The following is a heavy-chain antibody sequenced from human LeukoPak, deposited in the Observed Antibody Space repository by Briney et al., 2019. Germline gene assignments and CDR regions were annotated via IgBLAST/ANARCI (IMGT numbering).Heavy chain of an antibody. CDR2: INHSGST. CDR1: GGSFSGYY. D-gene: IGHD3-10*01. Sequence: SETLSLTCAVYGGSFSGYYWSWIRQPPGKGLEWIGEINHSGSTNYNPSLKSRVTISVDTSKNQFSLKLSSVTAADTAVYYCARDSFRNHYYGSGSYYPFDYWGQGTLVTVSS. J-gene: IGHJ4*02. CDR3: ARDSFRNHYYGSGSYYPFDY. V-gene: IGHV4-34*01.